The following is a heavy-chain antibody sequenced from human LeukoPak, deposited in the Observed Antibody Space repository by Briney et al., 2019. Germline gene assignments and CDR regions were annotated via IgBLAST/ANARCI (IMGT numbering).Heavy chain of an antibody. V-gene: IGHV4-59*01. CDR3: ARARGGSTPYYYYYYYMDV. CDR1: GGSISSYY. Sequence: PSETLSLTCTVSGGSISSYYWSWIRQPPGKGLEWIGYIYYSGSTNYNPSLKSRVTISVDTSMNQFSLKLSSVTAADTAVYYCARARGGSTPYYYYYYYMDVWGKGTTVTVSS. CDR2: IYYSGST. D-gene: IGHD1-26*01. J-gene: IGHJ6*03.